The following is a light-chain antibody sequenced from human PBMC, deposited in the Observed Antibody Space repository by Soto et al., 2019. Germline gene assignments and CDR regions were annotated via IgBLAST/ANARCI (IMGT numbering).Light chain of an antibody. CDR2: HAS. CDR1: HSVGSC. Sequence: EVVLTQSAATLSLSPRERATLSCRARHSVGSCLTWYRLKPGQAPRVLIYHASNRATGIPARFSGSGSGTDFILIVNRLEPDDSAVYYCQRRYNWSYTFGQRTLLEI. CDR3: QRRYNWSYT. V-gene: IGKV3-11*01. J-gene: IGKJ2*01.